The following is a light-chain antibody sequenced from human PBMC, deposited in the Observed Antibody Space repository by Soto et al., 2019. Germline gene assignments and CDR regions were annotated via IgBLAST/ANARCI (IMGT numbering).Light chain of an antibody. CDR3: QPYGSSPYT. CDR1: QDVDNAY. J-gene: IGKJ2*01. Sequence: DIVLTQSPGTLSLSPGETATLSCRASQDVDNAYVAWYQQRPGQAPRLLIHGASTRATGIPDRFGGSGSGTDFALTVSRLEPEDFAVYYCQPYGSSPYTFGQGTKLEIK. CDR2: GAS. V-gene: IGKV3-20*01.